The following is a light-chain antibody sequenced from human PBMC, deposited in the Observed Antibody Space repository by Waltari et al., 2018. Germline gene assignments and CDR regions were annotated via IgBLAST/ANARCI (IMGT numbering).Light chain of an antibody. CDR3: QALGRSAWV. J-gene: IGLJ3*02. CDR1: TLGNKY. V-gene: IGLV3-1*01. Sequence: SYELTQPPSVSVSPGQTASITCSGDTLGNKYASWYQQKPGQSPLLVLYQDAKRPPGIPERFSGSKSGNAATLTISGTQAMDEADYYCQALGRSAWVFGGGTKLTVL. CDR2: QDA.